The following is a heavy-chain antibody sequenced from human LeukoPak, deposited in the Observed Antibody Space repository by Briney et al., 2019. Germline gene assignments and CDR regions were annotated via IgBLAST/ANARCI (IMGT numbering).Heavy chain of an antibody. D-gene: IGHD4-11*01. J-gene: IGHJ5*02. Sequence: PSETLSLTCTVSGDSVSSGTYYWAWIRQPPGKGLEWIGSISYSGTTYTPSLESRVTISVDRSKNQFSLNLSSVTAADTAVYYCARDGVGSNYAEYNWFDPWGQGTLVTVSS. V-gene: IGHV4-39*02. CDR3: ARDGVGSNYAEYNWFDP. CDR2: ISYSGT. CDR1: GDSVSSGTYY.